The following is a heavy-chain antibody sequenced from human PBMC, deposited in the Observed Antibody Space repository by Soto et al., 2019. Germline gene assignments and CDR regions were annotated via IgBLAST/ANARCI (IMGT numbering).Heavy chain of an antibody. D-gene: IGHD2-21*02. CDR2: ISGSGGST. V-gene: IGHV3-23*01. J-gene: IGHJ3*02. Sequence: EVQLLESGGGLVQPGGSLRLSCAASGFTFSSYAMSWVRQAPGKGLEWVSAISGSGGSTYYADSVKGRFTISRDNSKNTLYLQMNSLRAEDTAVYYCAKGVVTGSPNPPQMGDAFDIWGQGTMVTVSS. CDR3: AKGVVTGSPNPPQMGDAFDI. CDR1: GFTFSSYA.